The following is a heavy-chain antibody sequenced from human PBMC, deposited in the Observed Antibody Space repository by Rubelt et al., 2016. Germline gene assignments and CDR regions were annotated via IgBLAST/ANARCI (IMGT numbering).Heavy chain of an antibody. CDR3: ARRNGDKYYYYGMDV. Sequence: QVQLQQWGSGLLKPSETLSLTCAVYGGSFSGYYLSWIRQPPGKGLEWIGNIYDSGSTNYNPSLTSRVTISVDTSKNQFSLKVSSVTAADTAVYYCARRNGDKYYYYGMDVWGQGTTVTVSS. V-gene: IGHV4-34*01. J-gene: IGHJ6*02. CDR2: IYDSGST. CDR1: GGSFSGYY. D-gene: IGHD2-8*01.